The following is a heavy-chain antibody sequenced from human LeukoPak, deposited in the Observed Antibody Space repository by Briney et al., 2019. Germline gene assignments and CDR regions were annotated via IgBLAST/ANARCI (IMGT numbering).Heavy chain of an antibody. Sequence: PGGSLRLSCAASAFNFRTYSMSWVRQAPGKGLEWVSSISYTSSFKYYADSVKGRFTISRDNGENALYLQMSSLRAEDTAVYYCTRVAQSGPTGWFDPWGQGTLVTVSS. D-gene: IGHD1-1*01. CDR2: ISYTSSFK. CDR3: TRVAQSGPTGWFDP. CDR1: AFNFRTYS. V-gene: IGHV3-21*06. J-gene: IGHJ5*02.